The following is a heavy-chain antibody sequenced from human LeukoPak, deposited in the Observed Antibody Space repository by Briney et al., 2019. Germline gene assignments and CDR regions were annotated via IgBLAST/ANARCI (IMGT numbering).Heavy chain of an antibody. CDR1: GFTFSSYE. CDR3: ARVGWGKYQLPNYFDY. Sequence: PGGSLRLSCAASGFTFSSYEMNWVRQAPGKGLEWVSYISSSGSTRYYADSVKGRFTISRDNAKKSLYLQMNSLRAEDTAVYYCARVGWGKYQLPNYFDYWGQGTLVTVSS. V-gene: IGHV3-48*03. D-gene: IGHD2-2*01. CDR2: ISSSGSTR. J-gene: IGHJ4*02.